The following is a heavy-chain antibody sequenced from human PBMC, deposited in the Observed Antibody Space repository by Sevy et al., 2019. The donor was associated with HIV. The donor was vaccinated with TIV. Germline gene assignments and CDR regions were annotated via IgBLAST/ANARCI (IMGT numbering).Heavy chain of an antibody. J-gene: IGHJ4*02. CDR2: ISGSGGST. CDR3: AKVSPRGYSYGPYFDY. Sequence: GGSLRLSCAASGFTFSSYAMSWVRQAPGKGLEWVSAISGSGGSTYYADSVKGRFTISRDNSKNTLYLQMNSLRAEDTAVYYCAKVSPRGYSYGPYFDYWGQGTLVTVPS. D-gene: IGHD5-18*01. CDR1: GFTFSSYA. V-gene: IGHV3-23*01.